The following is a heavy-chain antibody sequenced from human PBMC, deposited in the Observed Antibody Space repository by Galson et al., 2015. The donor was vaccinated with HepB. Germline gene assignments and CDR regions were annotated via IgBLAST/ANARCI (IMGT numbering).Heavy chain of an antibody. CDR2: ISGSGGST. CDR1: GFTFSSYA. J-gene: IGHJ4*02. V-gene: IGHV3-23*01. Sequence: SLRLSCAASGFTFSSYAMSWVRQAPGKGLEWVSAISGSGGSTYYTDSVKGRFTISRDNSKNTLYLQMNSLRAEDTAVYYCAKDSHLLWFGELSLDYWGQGTLVTVSS. D-gene: IGHD3-10*01. CDR3: AKDSHLLWFGELSLDY.